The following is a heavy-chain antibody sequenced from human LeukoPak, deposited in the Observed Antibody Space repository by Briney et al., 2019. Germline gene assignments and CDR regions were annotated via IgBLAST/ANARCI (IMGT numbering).Heavy chain of an antibody. J-gene: IGHJ6*03. CDR2: IIPIFGTA. D-gene: IGHD1-7*01. V-gene: IGHV1-69*05. CDR1: GGTFSSYA. Sequence: SVKVSCKASGGTFSSYAISWVRQAPGQGLEWMGGIIPIFGTANYAQKFQGRVTITTDESTSTAYMELSSLRSEDTAVYYCARDSYNWNYTGRYMDVWGKGTTVTVPS. CDR3: ARDSYNWNYTGRYMDV.